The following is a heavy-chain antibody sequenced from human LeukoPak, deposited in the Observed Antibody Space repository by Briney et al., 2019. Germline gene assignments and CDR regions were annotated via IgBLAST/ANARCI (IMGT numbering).Heavy chain of an antibody. D-gene: IGHD6-19*01. CDR3: AKAVSVAGS. Sequence: GGSLRLSCAASGFTVSSNYMSWVRQAPGKGLEWVSAISGSGGSTYYADSVKGRFTISRDNSKNTLYLQMNSLRVEDTAVYYCAKAVSVAGSWGQGTLVTVSS. CDR2: ISGSGGST. J-gene: IGHJ4*02. CDR1: GFTVSSNY. V-gene: IGHV3-23*01.